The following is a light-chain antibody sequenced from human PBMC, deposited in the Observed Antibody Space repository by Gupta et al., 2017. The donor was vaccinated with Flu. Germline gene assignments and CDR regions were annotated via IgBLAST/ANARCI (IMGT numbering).Light chain of an antibody. Sequence: EGMLTQSPATLSLSPGETATLSCEASQSVTSNYVAWYQQKPGLAPRLLVFDASRRATGVPDRFSGSGFGTDFTLTISRLEPEDFAVYYCQQEGSSLWTYGQGTMVEIK. CDR2: DAS. V-gene: IGKV3D-20*01. J-gene: IGKJ1*01. CDR3: QQEGSSLWT. CDR1: QSVTSNY.